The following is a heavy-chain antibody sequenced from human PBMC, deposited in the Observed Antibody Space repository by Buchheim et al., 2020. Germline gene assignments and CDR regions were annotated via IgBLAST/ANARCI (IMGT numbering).Heavy chain of an antibody. CDR1: GYTFTSYY. J-gene: IGHJ6*02. D-gene: IGHD3-22*01. V-gene: IGHV1-46*01. CDR2: INPSGGST. CDR3: ARDPGMTMIVVVHPYYGMDV. Sequence: QVQLVQSGAEVKKPGASVKVSCKASGYTFTSYYMHWVRQAPGQGLEWMGIINPSGGSTSYAQKFQGRVTMTRDTSTSTGYMELSSLRSEGTAVYYCARDPGMTMIVVVHPYYGMDVWGQGTT.